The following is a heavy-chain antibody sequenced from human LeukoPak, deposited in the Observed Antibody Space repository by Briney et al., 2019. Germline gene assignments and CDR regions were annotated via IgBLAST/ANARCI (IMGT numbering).Heavy chain of an antibody. CDR3: ARGRHYYDSSIIDIGH. Sequence: GASVKVSCKASGYTFTSYYMDWVRQAPGQGLEWMGVISPSGGSTIYAQKFQGRVTMTRDMSTSTVYMELSSLKSEDTAVYYCARGRHYYDSSIIDIGHWGQGTLVTVSS. J-gene: IGHJ5*02. D-gene: IGHD3-22*01. CDR1: GYTFTSYY. V-gene: IGHV1-46*01. CDR2: ISPSGGST.